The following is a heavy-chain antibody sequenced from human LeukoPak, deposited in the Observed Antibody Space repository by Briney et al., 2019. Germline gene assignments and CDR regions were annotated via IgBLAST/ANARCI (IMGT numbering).Heavy chain of an antibody. Sequence: SETLSLTCAVSGVSIRSYLWSWIRQPPGKGLEWIGYIYYSGSTNHNPSLKSRVTISVDTSKSQFSLNLSSVTAADTAVYYCAREYSSSSEGIWFDPWGQGTLVTVSS. CDR3: AREYSSSSEGIWFDP. CDR2: IYYSGST. CDR1: GVSIRSYL. D-gene: IGHD6-6*01. J-gene: IGHJ5*02. V-gene: IGHV4-59*01.